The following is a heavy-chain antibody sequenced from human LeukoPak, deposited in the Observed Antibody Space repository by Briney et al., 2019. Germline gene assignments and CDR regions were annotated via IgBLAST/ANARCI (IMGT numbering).Heavy chain of an antibody. D-gene: IGHD5-24*01. V-gene: IGHV4-59*01. J-gene: IGHJ5*02. Sequence: SETLSLTCTVSHGSISSYYWSWIRMPPGKGLELIGYSYYSGNSYYNPSLRSRVSISVDTSKKQFSLKLNSVPAADTAVYYCAGYSHQPGFDPWGQGILVIVSS. CDR1: HGSISSYY. CDR3: AGYSHQPGFDP. CDR2: SYYSGNS.